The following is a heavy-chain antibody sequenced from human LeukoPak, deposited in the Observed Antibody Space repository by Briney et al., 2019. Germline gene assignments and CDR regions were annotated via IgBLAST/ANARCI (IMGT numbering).Heavy chain of an antibody. J-gene: IGHJ4*02. V-gene: IGHV1-2*02. CDR2: INPNSGGT. CDR3: ARAGYLGYYDSSGYFGY. CDR1: GYTFTGYY. Sequence: ASVKVSCKASGYTFTGYYMHWVRQAPGQGLEWMGWINPNSGGTNYAQKFQGRVTMTRDTSISTAYMELSRLRSDDTAVYYCARAGYLGYYDSSGYFGYWGQGTLVTVSS. D-gene: IGHD3-22*01.